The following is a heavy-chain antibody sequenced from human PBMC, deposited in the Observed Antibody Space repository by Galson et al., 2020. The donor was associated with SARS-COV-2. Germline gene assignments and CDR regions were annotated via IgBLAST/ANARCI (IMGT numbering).Heavy chain of an antibody. Sequence: GGSLSLSCAASGFTFSSYAMYWIRQAPGKGLEWVTVMSYDGSDKYYADSVKGRFTISRDNSKNTLYLQMNSLRTEDTAVYYCARELKASGWYVDYWGRGTLVTVSS. D-gene: IGHD6-19*01. J-gene: IGHJ4*02. CDR3: ARELKASGWYVDY. V-gene: IGHV3-30*04. CDR1: GFTFSSYA. CDR2: MSYDGSDK.